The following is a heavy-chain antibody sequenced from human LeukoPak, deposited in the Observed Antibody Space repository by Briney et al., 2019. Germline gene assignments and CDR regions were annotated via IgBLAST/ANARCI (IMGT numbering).Heavy chain of an antibody. D-gene: IGHD3-22*01. CDR2: ISGTGGST. V-gene: IGHV3-23*01. Sequence: GGSLRLSCVASGFSFNNFGMSWVRQAPGKGLEWVSSISGTGGSTHYADSVKGRFTISRDNSKNTLYLQMYSLRAGDTAIYYCAKSSYYDSSGFYREYYFDYWGQGTLVPVSS. J-gene: IGHJ4*02. CDR3: AKSSYYDSSGFYREYYFDY. CDR1: GFSFNNFG.